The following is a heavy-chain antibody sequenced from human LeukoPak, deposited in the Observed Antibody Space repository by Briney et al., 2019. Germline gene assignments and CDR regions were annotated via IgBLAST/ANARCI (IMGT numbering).Heavy chain of an antibody. Sequence: PSETLSLTCTVSGGSISSYYWSWIRQPPGKGLEWIGYIYYSGSTNYNPSLKSRVTISVDSSKNQFSRKLSSVTAADTAVYYCARVGSSGGMDVWGQGTTVTVSS. CDR3: ARVGSSGGMDV. CDR1: GGSISSYY. J-gene: IGHJ6*02. V-gene: IGHV4-59*01. CDR2: IYYSGST. D-gene: IGHD6-6*01.